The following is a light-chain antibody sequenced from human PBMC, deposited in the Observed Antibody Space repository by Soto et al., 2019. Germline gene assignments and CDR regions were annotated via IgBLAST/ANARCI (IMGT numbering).Light chain of an antibody. CDR3: QQYNDYSWT. CDR2: GAS. J-gene: IGKJ1*01. CDR1: QSVSSN. Sequence: EVVMTQSPATLSVSLGARAPLSCRASQSVSSNLAWYQQKPGQAPRLLIYGASTRATGIPARFSGSGSGTEFTLTISSLQPDDVATYYCQQYNDYSWTFGQGTKVDIK. V-gene: IGKV3-15*01.